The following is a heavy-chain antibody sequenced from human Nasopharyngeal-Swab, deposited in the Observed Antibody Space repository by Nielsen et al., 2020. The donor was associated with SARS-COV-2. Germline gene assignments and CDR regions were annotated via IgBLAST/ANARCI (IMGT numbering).Heavy chain of an antibody. V-gene: IGHV3-23*01. CDR3: AKDPKVLWL. CDR1: GFTFSNAW. Sequence: GGSLRLSCAASGFTFSNAWMSWVRQAPGKGLEWVSAISSSGISTYYADSVKGRFTISRDNAKNTLYLQMNSLRAEDTAVYYCAKDPKVLWLWGQGTLVTVSS. CDR2: ISSSGIST. D-gene: IGHD5-12*01. J-gene: IGHJ4*02.